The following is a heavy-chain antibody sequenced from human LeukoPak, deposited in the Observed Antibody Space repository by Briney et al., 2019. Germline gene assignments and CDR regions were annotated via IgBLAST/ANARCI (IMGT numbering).Heavy chain of an antibody. CDR2: IYYSGST. V-gene: IGHV4-39*07. Sequence: SETLSLTCTVSGGSISSSSYYWGWIRQPPGKGLEWIGSIYYSGSTYYNPSLKSRVTISVDTSKNQFSLQLNSVTPEDTAVYYCARDAAYYDSSGLDYWGQGTLVTVSS. J-gene: IGHJ4*02. CDR3: ARDAAYYDSSGLDY. D-gene: IGHD3-22*01. CDR1: GGSISSSSYY.